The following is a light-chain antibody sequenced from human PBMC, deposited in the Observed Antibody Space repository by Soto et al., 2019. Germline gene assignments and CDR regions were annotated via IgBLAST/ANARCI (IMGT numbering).Light chain of an antibody. J-gene: IGLJ2*01. CDR1: SSDVGGHNY. Sequence: QSALTQPASVSGSPGQSITISCTGTSSDVGGHNYVSWYQQHRGKAPKLVIYDVSNRPSGVSNHFSGSRSGNTASLTISGLQAEDEAAYYCSSYTSASTTMIFGGGTKLTVL. CDR3: SSYTSASTTMI. CDR2: DVS. V-gene: IGLV2-14*03.